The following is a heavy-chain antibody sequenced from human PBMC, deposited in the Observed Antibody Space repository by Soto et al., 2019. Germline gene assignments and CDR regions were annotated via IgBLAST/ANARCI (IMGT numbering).Heavy chain of an antibody. CDR1: GGSISSGGYY. Sequence: SETLSLTCTVSGGSISSGGYYWSWIRQHPGKGLEWIGYIYHRGSANYNPSLKSRVTMSLDISKSQFSLRLTSVTAADTAVYFCARYNAASGTYYFDYWGRGALVTVSS. D-gene: IGHD6-13*01. V-gene: IGHV4-31*02. J-gene: IGHJ4*02. CDR3: ARYNAASGTYYFDY. CDR2: IYHRGSA.